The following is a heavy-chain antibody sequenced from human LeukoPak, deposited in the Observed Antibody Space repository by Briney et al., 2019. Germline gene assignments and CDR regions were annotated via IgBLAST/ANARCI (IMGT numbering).Heavy chain of an antibody. CDR1: GFTFNNFA. Sequence: GGSLRLSCAASGFTFNNFAMRWVRQAPGKGLEWVAYMKQDGSEIYYVDSVKGRFTISRDNANNSLYLQMNSLRAEDTALYYCARGVYQFDYWGQGTLVTVSS. D-gene: IGHD3-16*02. CDR2: MKQDGSEI. CDR3: ARGVYQFDY. J-gene: IGHJ4*02. V-gene: IGHV3-7*01.